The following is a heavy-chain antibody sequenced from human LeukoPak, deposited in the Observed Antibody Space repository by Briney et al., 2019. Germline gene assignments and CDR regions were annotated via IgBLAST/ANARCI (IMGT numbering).Heavy chain of an antibody. Sequence: GGSLRLSCAASGFTVSSYSMNWVRKTPGQGLDWVSSISATSSYIKYADSARGRFTISRDNAKNSLYLQMNSLRAEDTAVYYCARDKTEQWLVLEAFDIWGQGTVVTVSS. CDR3: ARDKTEQWLVLEAFDI. D-gene: IGHD6-19*01. CDR1: GFTVSSYS. V-gene: IGHV3-21*01. CDR2: ISATSSYI. J-gene: IGHJ3*02.